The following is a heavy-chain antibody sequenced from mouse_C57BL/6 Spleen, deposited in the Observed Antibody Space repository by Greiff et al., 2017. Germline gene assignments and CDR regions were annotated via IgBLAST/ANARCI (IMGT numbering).Heavy chain of an antibody. Sequence: QVQLQQPGAELVKPGASVKLSCKASGYTFTSYWMHWVKQRPGQGLEWIGMINPNSGSTNYNEKFKGKATLTVNKSSSTAYMQLSSLTSEDSAVYYCERFYDYVAMDYWGQGTSVTVSS. D-gene: IGHD2-3*01. V-gene: IGHV1-64*01. CDR2: INPNSGST. CDR1: GYTFTSYW. J-gene: IGHJ4*01. CDR3: ERFYDYVAMDY.